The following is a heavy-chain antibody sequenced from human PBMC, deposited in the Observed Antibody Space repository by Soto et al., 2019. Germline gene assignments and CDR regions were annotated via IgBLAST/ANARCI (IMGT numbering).Heavy chain of an antibody. CDR1: GYTFIDYA. CDR2: INTETGNT. J-gene: IGHJ6*02. CDR3: ARGHQLLFPETFSSLCMDV. D-gene: IGHD2-2*01. Sequence: SSVKVSCKASGYTFIDYAMHWVRQAPGQRLEWMGWINTETGNTRYSQKFQGRVTFTRDTSANTAYMEMSSLRSEDTAVYSCARGHQLLFPETFSSLCMDVWGQGTSVTVSS. V-gene: IGHV1-3*04.